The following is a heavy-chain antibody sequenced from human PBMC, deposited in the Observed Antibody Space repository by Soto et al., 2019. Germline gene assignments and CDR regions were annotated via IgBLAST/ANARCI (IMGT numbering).Heavy chain of an antibody. V-gene: IGHV1-46*01. CDR1: GYSFTSYY. CDR2: INTSGSST. J-gene: IGHJ4*02. D-gene: IGHD6-19*01. CDR3: GRGGIEVSGAFDY. Sequence: GASVKVSCKASGYSFTSYYMHWVRQAPGQGLEWMGIINTSGSSTDYAQRIQGRVTMTRDTSTSIVYMKWGSRNSDETAVYYWGRGGIEVSGAFDYGARGTLVTVSS.